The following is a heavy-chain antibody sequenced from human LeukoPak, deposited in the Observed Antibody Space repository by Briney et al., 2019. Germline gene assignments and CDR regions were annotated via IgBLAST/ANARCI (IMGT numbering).Heavy chain of an antibody. V-gene: IGHV3-74*01. CDR2: INSDGSST. D-gene: IGHD3-3*01. Sequence: PGGSLRLSCAVSGFTFSSYWMHWVRQAPGKGLVWVSRINSDGSSTSYADSVKGRFTISRDNAKNTLYLQMNSLRAEDTAVYYCARDPEWLLYRYLDYWGQGTLVTVSP. CDR1: GFTFSSYW. J-gene: IGHJ4*02. CDR3: ARDPEWLLYRYLDY.